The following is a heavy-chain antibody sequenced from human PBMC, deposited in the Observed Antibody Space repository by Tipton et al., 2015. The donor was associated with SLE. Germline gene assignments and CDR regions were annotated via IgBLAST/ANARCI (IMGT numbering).Heavy chain of an antibody. CDR2: ISGSGGST. V-gene: IGHV3-23*01. J-gene: IGHJ4*02. Sequence: SLRLSCAASGFTFSSYAMSWVRQAPGKGLEWVSAISGSGGSTYYADSVKGRFTISRDNSKNTLYLQMSSLRAEDTAVYYCVKELDTAMVNGYFDYWGQGTLVTVSS. D-gene: IGHD5-18*01. CDR1: GFTFSSYA. CDR3: VKELDTAMVNGYFDY.